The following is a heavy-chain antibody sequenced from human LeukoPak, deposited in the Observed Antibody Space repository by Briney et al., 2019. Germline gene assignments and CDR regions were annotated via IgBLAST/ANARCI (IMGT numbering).Heavy chain of an antibody. CDR3: ARDTRDYGMDV. CDR2: ISCYTGNT. CDR1: GYTFDSYG. Sequence: GASVNVSCEASGYTFDSYGISWVRQAPGQGLEWMGWISCYTGNTNHAQKFQDRVTMTMDTSTTTVYMELRSLRSDDTAVYYCARDTRDYGMDVWGQGTTVTVSS. V-gene: IGHV1-18*01. D-gene: IGHD1-26*01. J-gene: IGHJ6*02.